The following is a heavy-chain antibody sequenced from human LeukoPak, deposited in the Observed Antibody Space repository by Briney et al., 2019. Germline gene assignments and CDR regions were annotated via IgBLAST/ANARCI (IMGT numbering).Heavy chain of an antibody. V-gene: IGHV4-31*03. CDR2: IYYSGST. Sequence: SQTLSLTCTVSGGSISSGGYYWSWIRQHPGKGLEWIGYIYYSGSTYYNPSLKSRVTISVDTSKNQFSLKLSSVTAADTAVYYCARGDQQEDYFDYWGQGPLVTVSS. CDR3: ARGDQQEDYFDY. J-gene: IGHJ4*02. CDR1: GGSISSGGYY.